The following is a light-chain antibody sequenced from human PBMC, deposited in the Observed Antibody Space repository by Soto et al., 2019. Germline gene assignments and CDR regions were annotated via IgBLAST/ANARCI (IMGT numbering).Light chain of an antibody. Sequence: QSVLTHPPSVSGAPGQRVTISCTGRSSNIGAEYGIRWFQHLPGTAPKLLIYGVNSRPSGVPDRFSGSKSGSSASLAIAGLQAEDEADYYCQSYDDSLGGFYVFGTGTKVTVL. CDR2: GVN. CDR3: QSYDDSLGGFYV. J-gene: IGLJ1*01. CDR1: SSNIGAEYG. V-gene: IGLV1-40*01.